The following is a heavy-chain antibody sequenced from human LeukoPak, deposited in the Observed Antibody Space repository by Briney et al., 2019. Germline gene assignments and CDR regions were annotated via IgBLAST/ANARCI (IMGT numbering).Heavy chain of an antibody. CDR2: ISAYNGNT. V-gene: IGHV1-18*01. CDR1: GYTFTSYG. D-gene: IGHD6-13*01. Sequence: ASVKVSCKASGYTFTSYGISWVRQAPGQWLEWMGWISAYNGNTNYAQKLQGRVTMTTDTSTGTAYMELRSLRSDDTAVYYCARLHGVSWSDYYYGMDVWGQGTTVTVSS. CDR3: ARLHGVSWSDYYYGMDV. J-gene: IGHJ6*02.